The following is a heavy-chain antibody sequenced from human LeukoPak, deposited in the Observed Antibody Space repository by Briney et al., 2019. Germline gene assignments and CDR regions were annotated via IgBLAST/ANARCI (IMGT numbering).Heavy chain of an antibody. Sequence: GESLKISFKGSGYSFTSYWIGWVRQMPGKGLEWMGIINPGDSDTKYSPSFQGQVTISADKSISTASLQWNSLKASDTAMYYCARAVGLQGHFDIWGQGTMVTVSP. CDR3: ARAVGLQGHFDI. V-gene: IGHV5-51*01. D-gene: IGHD1-26*01. J-gene: IGHJ3*02. CDR1: GYSFTSYW. CDR2: INPGDSDT.